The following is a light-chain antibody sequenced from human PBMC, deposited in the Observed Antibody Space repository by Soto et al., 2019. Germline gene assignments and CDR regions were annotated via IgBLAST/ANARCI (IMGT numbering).Light chain of an antibody. Sequence: QSALTQPASVSGSPGQSITISCTYNLVSWYQQHPGKAPKLMIYEGNKRPSGVSNRSSDSKSGNTASLTISGLQAEDEADYYCCSYAGQRVVFGGGTKLTVL. CDR3: CSYAGQRVV. V-gene: IGLV2-23*01. CDR1: YNL. CDR2: EGN. J-gene: IGLJ2*01.